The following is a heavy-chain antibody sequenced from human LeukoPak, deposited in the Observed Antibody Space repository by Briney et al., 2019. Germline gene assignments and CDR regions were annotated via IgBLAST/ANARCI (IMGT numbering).Heavy chain of an antibody. CDR1: GGIFMRHA. V-gene: IGHV1-69*05. CDR3: AGEGNRIAAPDNNWFDP. CDR2: IVPIFGTT. Sequence: GASVTVSCTASGGIFMRHALSWVRQAPGQGLEWMGGIVPIFGTTNYAPSLQGRVTFTTDESMNTAYMELIDLKFEDTAVYYCAGEGNRIAAPDNNWFDPWGQGTLVTVSS. D-gene: IGHD6-13*01. J-gene: IGHJ5*02.